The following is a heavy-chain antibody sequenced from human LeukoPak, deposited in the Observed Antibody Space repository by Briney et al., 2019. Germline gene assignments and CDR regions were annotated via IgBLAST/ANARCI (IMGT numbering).Heavy chain of an antibody. J-gene: IGHJ4*02. D-gene: IGHD4-17*01. CDR2: ISYDGSNK. CDR3: AKDWKATVTTLNY. CDR1: GFTFSSYG. Sequence: PGRSLRLSCAASGFTFSSYGMHWVRQAPGKGLEWVAVISYDGSNKYYADSVKGRFTISRDNSKNTLYLQMNSLRAEDTAVYYCAKDWKATVTTLNYWGQGTLVTVSS. V-gene: IGHV3-30*18.